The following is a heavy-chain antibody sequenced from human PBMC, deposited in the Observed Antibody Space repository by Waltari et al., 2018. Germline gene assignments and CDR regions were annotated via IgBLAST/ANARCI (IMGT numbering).Heavy chain of an antibody. CDR3: ASAADYIWGSFNF. J-gene: IGHJ1*01. V-gene: IGHV3-15*02. CDR2: IQTKTYVGTT. CDR1: GFTFRNAW. D-gene: IGHD3-16*01. Sequence: EVQLVESGGALVKPGGSLRLSCAASGFTFRNAWMNWVRQAPGKGLEWVGRIQTKTYVGTTYYAAPVKGRFTISKDDSKNTLYLQMTSLTTEDTALYFCASAADYIWGSFNFWGQGTLVTVSS.